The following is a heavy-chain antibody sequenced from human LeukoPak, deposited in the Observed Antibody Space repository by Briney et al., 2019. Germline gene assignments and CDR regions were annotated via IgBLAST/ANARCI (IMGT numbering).Heavy chain of an antibody. CDR3: ARDLRYYDSSGVDAFDY. CDR1: GGTFSSYA. Sequence: ASVKVSCKASGGTFSSYAISWVRQAPGQGLEWMGGIIPIFGTANYAQKFQGRVTITADESTSTAYMELSSLRSEDTAVYYCARDLRYYDSSGVDAFDYWGQGTLVTVSS. J-gene: IGHJ4*02. V-gene: IGHV1-69*13. CDR2: IIPIFGTA. D-gene: IGHD3-22*01.